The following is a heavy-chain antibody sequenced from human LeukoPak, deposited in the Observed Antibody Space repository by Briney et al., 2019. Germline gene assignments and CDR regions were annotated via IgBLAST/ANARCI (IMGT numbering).Heavy chain of an antibody. CDR1: GYTFSNYG. CDR3: ARDDDKVVDH. CDR2: ITAYNGNR. D-gene: IGHD2-15*01. V-gene: IGHV1-18*01. Sequence: ASVKVSCKTSGYTFSNYGISWVRQAPGQGLEWMGWITAYNGNRLYAQRFQGRITLTTDTSTSTSYMELRSLEYDDTAIYYCARDDDKVVDHWGQGTLVTVSS. J-gene: IGHJ4*01.